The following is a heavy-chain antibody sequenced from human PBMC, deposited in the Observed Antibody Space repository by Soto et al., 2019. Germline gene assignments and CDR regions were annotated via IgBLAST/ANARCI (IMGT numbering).Heavy chain of an antibody. D-gene: IGHD2-15*01. CDR3: ARRQDIRNLES. CDR2: ITHSGTT. Sequence: SETLSLTCAVYGQSFIGDCYFRIRQSPGKGLEWIGEITHSGTTNYNPSLQSRVTISLDTPKNQFSLKLGSVTAADTAIYYCARRQDIRNLESWGQGNLVTVSS. CDR1: GQSFIGDC. V-gene: IGHV4-34*01. J-gene: IGHJ5*02.